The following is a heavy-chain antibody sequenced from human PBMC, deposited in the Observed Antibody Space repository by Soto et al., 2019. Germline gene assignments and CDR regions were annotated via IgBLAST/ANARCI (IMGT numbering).Heavy chain of an antibody. D-gene: IGHD7-27*01. CDR1: GFTFSNYG. J-gene: IGHJ4*02. V-gene: IGHV3-23*01. CDR2: ISGSGGAT. CDR3: AKVGTGFPFYYFDY. Sequence: AGGSLRLSCAASGFTFSNYGMIWVRQAPGKGLEWVSAISGSGGATYYADSVKGRFTISRDYSKNTLYLQMNSLRAEDTAVYYSAKVGTGFPFYYFDYWGQGALVTVSS.